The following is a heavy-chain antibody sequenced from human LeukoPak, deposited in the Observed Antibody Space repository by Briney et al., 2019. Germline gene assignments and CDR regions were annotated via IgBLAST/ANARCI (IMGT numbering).Heavy chain of an antibody. CDR1: GDSVSSNSAA. D-gene: IGHD2-15*01. Sequence: SQTLSLTCAISGDSVSSNSAAWNWIRQSPSRGLEWLGRTYYRSKWYNDYAVSVKSRITINPDTSKNQFSLQLNSVTPEDTAVYYCAKGSYCSGGSCYLPSIGVLLDVWGQGTTVTVSS. J-gene: IGHJ6*02. V-gene: IGHV6-1*01. CDR2: TYYRSKWYN. CDR3: AKGSYCSGGSCYLPSIGVLLDV.